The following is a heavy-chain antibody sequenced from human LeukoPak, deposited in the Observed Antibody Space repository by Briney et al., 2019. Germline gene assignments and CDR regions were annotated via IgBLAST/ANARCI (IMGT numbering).Heavy chain of an antibody. CDR2: ISSSGSTI. CDR1: GFTFSSYE. CDR3: ARAVSGYYGY. D-gene: IGHD3-22*01. V-gene: IGHV3-48*03. J-gene: IGHJ4*02. Sequence: GGSLRLSCAASGFTFSSYEMNWVHQAPGKGLEWVSYISSSGSTIYYADSVKGRFTISRDNAKNSLYLQMNSLRAEDTAVYYCARAVSGYYGYWGQGTLVTVSS.